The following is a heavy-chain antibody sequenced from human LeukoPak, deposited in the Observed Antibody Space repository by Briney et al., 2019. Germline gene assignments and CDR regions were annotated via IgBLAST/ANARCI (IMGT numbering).Heavy chain of an antibody. V-gene: IGHV3-21*01. CDR3: ARDYPEAAPFDY. D-gene: IGHD6-13*01. J-gene: IGHJ4*02. Sequence: GGSLRLSCAAPGFTFSSYSMNWVRQAPGKGLEWVSSISSSSSYIYYADSVKGRFTISRDNAKNSLYLQMNSLRAEDTAVYYCARDYPEAAPFDYWGQGTLVTVSS. CDR1: GFTFSSYS. CDR2: ISSSSSYI.